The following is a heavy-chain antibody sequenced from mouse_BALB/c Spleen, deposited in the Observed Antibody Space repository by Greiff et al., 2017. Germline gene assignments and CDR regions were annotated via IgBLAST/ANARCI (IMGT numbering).Heavy chain of an antibody. V-gene: IGHV1-55*01. CDR1: GYNFTSYW. D-gene: IGHD2-4*01. CDR3: ARSTMITYYAMDY. CDR2: IYPGSGST. J-gene: IGHJ4*01. Sequence: QVQLQQSGAELVKPGTSVKLSCKASGYNFTSYWINWVKLRPGQGLEWIGDIYPGSGSTNYNEKFKSKATLTVDTSSSTAYMQLSSLASEDSALYYCARSTMITYYAMDYWGQGTSVTVSS.